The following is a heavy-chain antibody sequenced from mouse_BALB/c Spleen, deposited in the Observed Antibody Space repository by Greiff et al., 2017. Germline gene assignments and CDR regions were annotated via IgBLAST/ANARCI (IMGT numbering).Heavy chain of an antibody. D-gene: IGHD2-14*01. CDR1: GYTFTSYW. J-gene: IGHJ4*01. V-gene: IGHV1-5*01. Sequence: VQLKQSGTVLARPGASVKMSCKASGYTFTSYWMHWVKQRPGQGLEWIGAIYPGNSDTSYNQKFKGKAKLTAVTSTSTAYMELSSLTNEDSAVYYCHRYDGDYYAMDYWGQGTSVTVSS. CDR2: IYPGNSDT. CDR3: HRYDGDYYAMDY.